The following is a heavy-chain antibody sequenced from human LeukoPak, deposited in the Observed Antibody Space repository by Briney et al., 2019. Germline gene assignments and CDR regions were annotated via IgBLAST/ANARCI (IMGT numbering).Heavy chain of an antibody. CDR3: ARRNAMDV. V-gene: IGHV3-23*01. J-gene: IGHJ6*02. CDR1: GFSFNTYA. Sequence: GGSLRLSCAASGFSFNTYAMSWVRQAPGNGLEWVSAISNTGGSTYYADSVKGRFTISRDKSKNTLSLQMNSLRAEDTAVYYCARRNAMDVWGQGTTVIVFS. CDR2: ISNTGGST.